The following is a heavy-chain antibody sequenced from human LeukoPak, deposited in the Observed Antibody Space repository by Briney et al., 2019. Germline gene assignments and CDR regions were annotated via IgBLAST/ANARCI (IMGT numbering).Heavy chain of an antibody. CDR3: TRVYYYDSTGIGDFQH. Sequence: SETLSLTCTVSGDSISSRNHYWGWSRQPPGKGLEWIGSIYYTGSAFYSPSLKSRVTISIDTSKNQFSLKLTSVTAADTAVYYCTRVYYYDSTGIGDFQHWGQGTLVTVSS. CDR2: IYYTGSA. J-gene: IGHJ1*01. V-gene: IGHV4-39*07. CDR1: GDSISSRNHY. D-gene: IGHD3-22*01.